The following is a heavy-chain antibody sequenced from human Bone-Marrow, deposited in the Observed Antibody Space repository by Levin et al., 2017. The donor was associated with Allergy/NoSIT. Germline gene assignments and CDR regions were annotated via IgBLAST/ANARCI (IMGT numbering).Heavy chain of an antibody. CDR1: GYTFSLYA. CDR3: VVGQDCGNGLCYYYFDY. J-gene: IGHJ4*02. CDR2: INTDTGSP. D-gene: IGHD2-8*01. V-gene: IGHV7-4-1*02. Sequence: ASVKVSCKTSGYTFSLYAMNWVRQAPGQRPEWMGWINTDTGSPVYAPGFTRRFVFSLDTSVDTAYLQITGLKPEDSAVYYCVVGQDCGNGLCYYYFDYWGRGTMVTVSS.